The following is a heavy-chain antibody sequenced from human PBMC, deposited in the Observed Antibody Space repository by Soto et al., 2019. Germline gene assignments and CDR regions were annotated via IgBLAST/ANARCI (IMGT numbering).Heavy chain of an antibody. V-gene: IGHV3-66*01. J-gene: IGHJ4*02. Sequence: EVQLVESGGGLVQPGGSLRLSCAASGFSVSTNFMTWVRQAPGKGLEWVSVIYSGGDTYYSDPVKGRFTISRDNSKNTLYLQMNSLRAEDTAVYYCARATMIALLTHWGQGTLVTVSS. CDR1: GFSVSTNF. CDR3: ARATMIALLTH. D-gene: IGHD3-22*01. CDR2: IYSGGDT.